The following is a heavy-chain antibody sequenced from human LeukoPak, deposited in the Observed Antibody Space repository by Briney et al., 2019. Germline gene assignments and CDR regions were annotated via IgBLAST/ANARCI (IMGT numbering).Heavy chain of an antibody. CDR1: GGSISSNIYY. V-gene: IGHV4-39*01. CDR2: VYYTGGT. Sequence: SETLSLTCTVSGGSISSNIYYWAWVRQPPGKGLGWIASVYYTGGTYYNPSLKSRVTISVDTSKNQFSLKLSSVTAAVTAVYYCARRGTYGMDVWGQGTTVTVSS. CDR3: ARRGTYGMDV. J-gene: IGHJ6*02.